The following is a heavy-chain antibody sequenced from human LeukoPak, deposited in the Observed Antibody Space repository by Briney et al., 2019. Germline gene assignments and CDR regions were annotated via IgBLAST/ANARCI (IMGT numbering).Heavy chain of an antibody. Sequence: SVKVSCKASGGTFSSYAISWVRQAPGQGLEWMGGIIPIFGTANYAQKFQGRVTITADKSTSTAYMELSSPRSEDTAVYYCARAEPLDYDILTVNWFDPWGQGTLVTVSS. J-gene: IGHJ5*02. V-gene: IGHV1-69*06. CDR1: GGTFSSYA. CDR3: ARAEPLDYDILTVNWFDP. D-gene: IGHD3-9*01. CDR2: IIPIFGTA.